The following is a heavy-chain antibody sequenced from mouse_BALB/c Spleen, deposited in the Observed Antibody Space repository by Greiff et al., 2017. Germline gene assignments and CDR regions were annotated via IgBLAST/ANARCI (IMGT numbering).Heavy chain of an antibody. CDR1: GFTFNTYA. CDR2: IRSKSNNYAT. J-gene: IGHJ3*01. CDR3: VAGFAY. V-gene: IGHV10-3*03. Sequence: EVKLEESGGGLVQPKGSLKLSCAASGFTFNTYAMHWVCQAPGKGLEWVARIRSKSNNYATYYADSVKDRFTISRDDSQSMLYLQMNNLKTEDTAMYYCVAGFAYWGQGTLVTVSA.